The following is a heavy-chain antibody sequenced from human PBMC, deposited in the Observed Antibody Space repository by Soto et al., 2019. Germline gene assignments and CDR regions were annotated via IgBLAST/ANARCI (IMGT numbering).Heavy chain of an antibody. CDR2: ISYDGSNK. CDR1: GFTFSSYA. D-gene: IGHD5-18*01. Sequence: QVQLVESGGGVVQPGRSLRLSCAASGFTFSSYAMHWVRQAPGKGLEWVAVISYDGSNKYYADSVKGRFTISRDNSKNTLYLQMNSLTAVDTAVYYCARRDTAMGMDFDYGGHATLVTVSS. CDR3: ARRDTAMGMDFDY. V-gene: IGHV3-30-3*01. J-gene: IGHJ4*01.